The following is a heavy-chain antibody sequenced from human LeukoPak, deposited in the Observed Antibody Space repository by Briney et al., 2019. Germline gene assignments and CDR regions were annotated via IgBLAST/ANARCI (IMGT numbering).Heavy chain of an antibody. CDR2: ITGDNKA. Sequence: GGSLRLSCVGSGFAYAHCSMNWVRQAPGKGLEWLSYITGDNKAYYADSLKGRFVISRDNAKNPVYLQMNSLSVEDTAVYYCVRGGVADGNYFGDWGQGTVVTVSS. J-gene: IGHJ4*02. V-gene: IGHV3-48*01. CDR1: GFAYAHCS. D-gene: IGHD3-10*01. CDR3: VRGGVADGNYFGD.